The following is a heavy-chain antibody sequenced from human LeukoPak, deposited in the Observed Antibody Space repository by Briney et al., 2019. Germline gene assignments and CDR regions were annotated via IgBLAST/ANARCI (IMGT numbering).Heavy chain of an antibody. D-gene: IGHD3-10*01. CDR1: GGSISSGGYY. CDR3: ARLWVRGVIAKFDY. CDR2: IYYSGST. V-gene: IGHV4-31*03. J-gene: IGHJ4*02. Sequence: SETLSLTCTVSGGSISSGGYYWSWIRQHPGKGLEWIGYIYYSGSTYYNPSLKSRVTISVDTSKNQFSLKLSSVTAADTAVYYCARLWVRGVIAKFDYWGQGTLVTVSS.